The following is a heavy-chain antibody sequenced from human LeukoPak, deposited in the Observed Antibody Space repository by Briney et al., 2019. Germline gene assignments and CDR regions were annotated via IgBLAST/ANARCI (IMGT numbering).Heavy chain of an antibody. V-gene: IGHV4-39*01. Sequence: PSETLSLTCTVSGGSISSSSYYWGWIRQPPGTGLEWIGSIYYSGSTYYSPSLKSRVTISVDTSKNQFSLKLSSVTAADTAVYYCARRGRGNDYWGQGTLVTVSS. D-gene: IGHD3-10*01. CDR2: IYYSGST. J-gene: IGHJ4*02. CDR1: GGSISSSSYY. CDR3: ARRGRGNDY.